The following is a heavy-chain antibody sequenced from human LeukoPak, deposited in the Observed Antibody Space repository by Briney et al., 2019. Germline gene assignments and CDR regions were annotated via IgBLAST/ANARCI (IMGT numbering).Heavy chain of an antibody. CDR3: AKDPDSSGYQYLHGFGY. CDR2: ISTTGGST. J-gene: IGHJ4*02. CDR1: GFSFNNYA. Sequence: GGSLRLSCAASGFSFNNYAMSWVRQAPGKGLEWVSAISTTGGSTYYADSVKGRFTVSRDNSKNTLYLQMNSLRAEDTAVYYCAKDPDSSGYQYLHGFGYWGQGTLVTVSS. D-gene: IGHD3-22*01. V-gene: IGHV3-23*01.